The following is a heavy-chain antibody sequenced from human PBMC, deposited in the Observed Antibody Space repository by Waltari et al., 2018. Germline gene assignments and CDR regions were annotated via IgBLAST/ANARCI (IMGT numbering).Heavy chain of an antibody. V-gene: IGHV4-4*02. CDR3: ASRAVAGNNFDY. J-gene: IGHJ4*02. Sequence: QVQLQESGPGLVKPLGTLSLTCAVSGGSFYINNWWSWVRQAPGKGLDWIGEIYHTGSTNYNPALKSRVTISVDKSRNHFSLNLTSVTVADTALYYCASRAVAGNNFDYWGQGRLVTVSS. CDR1: GGSFYINNW. CDR2: IYHTGST. D-gene: IGHD6-19*01.